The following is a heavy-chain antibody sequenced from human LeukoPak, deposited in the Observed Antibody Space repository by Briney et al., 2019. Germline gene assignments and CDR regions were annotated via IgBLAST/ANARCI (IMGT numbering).Heavy chain of an antibody. J-gene: IGHJ3*02. CDR2: INHSGST. CDR3: ARGSSSGWVGDAFDI. V-gene: IGHV4-34*01. Sequence: PSETLSLTCAVYGGSFSGYYWSRIRQPPGKGLEWIGEINHSGSTNYNPSLKSRVTISVDTSNNQFSLKLSSVTAADTAVYYCARGSSSGWVGDAFDIWGQGTMVTVSS. D-gene: IGHD6-19*01. CDR1: GGSFSGYY.